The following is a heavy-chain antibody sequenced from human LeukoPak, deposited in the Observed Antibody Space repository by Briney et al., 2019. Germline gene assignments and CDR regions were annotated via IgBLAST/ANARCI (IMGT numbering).Heavy chain of an antibody. CDR3: IRDLGLSHAYGAFDV. Sequence: GGSLRLSCAASGFTFSYYDMHWVRQVSGKSLEWVSGIGKDGDTYYPGSVKGRFTISRENAQNSLYLQMNSLRAEDTAVYYCIRDLGLSHAYGAFDVWGQGTTVTVSS. CDR1: GFTFSYYD. J-gene: IGHJ3*01. CDR2: IGKDGDT. D-gene: IGHD3-16*01. V-gene: IGHV3-13*01.